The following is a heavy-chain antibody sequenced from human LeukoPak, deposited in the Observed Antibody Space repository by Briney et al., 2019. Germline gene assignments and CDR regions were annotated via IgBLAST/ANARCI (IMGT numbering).Heavy chain of an antibody. CDR3: ARHSYYYGSGSKQRHFDY. D-gene: IGHD3-10*01. V-gene: IGHV4-34*01. Sequence: SETLSLTCAVSTGSFRGYHYNWVRQAPGRGLELIGDINDRGTTSYNPSLKSRVTISVDTSKNQFSLKLSSVTAADTAFYYCARHSYYYGSGSKQRHFDYWGQGTLVTVPS. J-gene: IGHJ4*02. CDR2: INDRGTT. CDR1: TGSFRGYH.